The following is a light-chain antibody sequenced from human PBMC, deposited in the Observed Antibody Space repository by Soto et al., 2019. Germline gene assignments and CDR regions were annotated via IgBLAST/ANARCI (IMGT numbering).Light chain of an antibody. Sequence: DLQLTQSPSFLSASVGDRVTITCRASQGISSYLAWYQQKPGKAPKLLIYAASTLQSGVPSRFSGSGSGTEFTLTISSLQPEDFATYYCQQPRPYTFGQGTKLEIK. CDR3: QQPRPYT. CDR2: AAS. V-gene: IGKV1-9*01. CDR1: QGISSY. J-gene: IGKJ2*01.